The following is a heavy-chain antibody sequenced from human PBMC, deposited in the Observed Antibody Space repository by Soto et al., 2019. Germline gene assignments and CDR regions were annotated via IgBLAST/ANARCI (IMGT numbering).Heavy chain of an antibody. J-gene: IGHJ5*02. Sequence: QLQLQESGSGLVKPSQTLSLTCAVSGGSISSGGYSWSLIRQPPGKGQEWIGYIYHSGSTYYNPSLRSGVTLSVDRSRNQLSMKLSSMPAADTAVYYCARQPCPWGQGTLGTVSS. CDR3: ARQPCP. CDR1: GGSISSGGYS. CDR2: IYHSGST. V-gene: IGHV4-30-2*01.